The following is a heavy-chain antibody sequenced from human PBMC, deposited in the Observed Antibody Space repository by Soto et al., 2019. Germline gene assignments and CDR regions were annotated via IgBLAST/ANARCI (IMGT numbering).Heavy chain of an antibody. CDR1: GGSISTVGHY. CDR3: ARATGTLRSRNCDY. CDR2: IYHTGST. Sequence: ASETLSLTCSVSGGSISTVGHYWTWIRQPPGKGLEWIGSIYHTGSTYYSKSLRSRLTMSVDTSKSQFSLRLSSVTAADTAVYYCARATGTLRSRNCDYWGQGSLVTVSS. D-gene: IGHD1-1*01. J-gene: IGHJ4*02. V-gene: IGHV4-31*03.